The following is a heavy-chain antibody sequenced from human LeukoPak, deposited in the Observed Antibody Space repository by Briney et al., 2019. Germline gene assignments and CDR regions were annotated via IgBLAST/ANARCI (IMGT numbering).Heavy chain of an antibody. V-gene: IGHV5-51*01. J-gene: IGHJ3*02. CDR1: GFTFSSYW. CDR3: ARLSTNYDSSGLHAFDI. CDR2: IYPRDSDT. Sequence: GGSLRLSCAASGFTFSSYWIAWVRQMPGKGLEWMGIIYPRDSDTRYSPSFQGQVTISADKSISTAFLQWSSLKASDTAMYYCARLSTNYDSSGLHAFDIWDQGTMVTVSS. D-gene: IGHD3-22*01.